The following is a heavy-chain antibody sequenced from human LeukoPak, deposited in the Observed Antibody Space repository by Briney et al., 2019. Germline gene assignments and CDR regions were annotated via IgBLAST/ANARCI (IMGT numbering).Heavy chain of an antibody. CDR2: INAGNGNT. CDR3: AKVPPSIAAAGIPIYYYYYMDV. CDR1: GYTFTSYA. J-gene: IGHJ6*03. D-gene: IGHD6-13*01. Sequence: GASVKVSCKASGYTFTSYAMHWVRQAPGQRLEWIGWINAGNGNTKYSQEFQGRVTITRDTSASTAYMELSSLRSEDMAVYYCAKVPPSIAAAGIPIYYYYYMDVWGKGTTVTISS. V-gene: IGHV1-3*03.